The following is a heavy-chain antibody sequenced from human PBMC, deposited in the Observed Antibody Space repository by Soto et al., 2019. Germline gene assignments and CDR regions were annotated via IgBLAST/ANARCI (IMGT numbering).Heavy chain of an antibody. D-gene: IGHD3-3*01. CDR1: GFTFSSYA. CDR3: AKSELGYTIFGVVIDAFDI. CDR2: ISGSGGST. V-gene: IGHV3-23*01. Sequence: GGSLRLSCAASGFTFSSYAMSWVRQAPGKGLEWVSAISGSGGSTYYADSVKGRFTISRDNSKNTLYLQMNSLRAEDTAVYYVAKSELGYTIFGVVIDAFDIWGQGTMVTVSS. J-gene: IGHJ3*02.